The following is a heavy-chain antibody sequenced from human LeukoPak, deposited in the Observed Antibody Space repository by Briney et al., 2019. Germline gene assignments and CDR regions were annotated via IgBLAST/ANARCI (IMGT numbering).Heavy chain of an antibody. V-gene: IGHV3-23*01. Sequence: GGSLRLSCAASGFTFSSYAMSWVRQAPGKGLEWVSAISGSGGSTYYADSVKGRFAISRDNSKNTLYLQMNSPRAEDTAVYYCGRLHPTDNWFDPWGQGTLVTVSS. CDR1: GFTFSSYA. D-gene: IGHD4-11*01. J-gene: IGHJ5*02. CDR3: GRLHPTDNWFDP. CDR2: ISGSGGST.